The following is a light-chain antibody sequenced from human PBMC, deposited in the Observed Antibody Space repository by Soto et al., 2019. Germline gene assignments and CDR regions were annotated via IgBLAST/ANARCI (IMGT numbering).Light chain of an antibody. J-gene: IGLJ3*02. CDR3: FSYAGSPWV. CDR1: SSDIGGYNF. Sequence: QSALTQPRSVSGSPGQSVTISCAGSSSDIGGYNFVSRYQQYPGKVPKVVIYDVDQRPSGVPDRFSGSKSGNTASLTISGLQAEDEADYYCFSYAGSPWVFGGGTKLTVL. V-gene: IGLV2-11*01. CDR2: DVD.